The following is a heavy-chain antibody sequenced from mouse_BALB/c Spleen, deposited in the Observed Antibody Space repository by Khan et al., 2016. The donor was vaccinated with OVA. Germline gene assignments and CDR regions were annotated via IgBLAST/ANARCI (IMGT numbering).Heavy chain of an antibody. CDR1: GFTFTNYG. J-gene: IGHJ1*01. V-gene: IGHV9-1*02. Sequence: LVESGPELKKPGETVKISCKASGFTFTNYGMNWVKQAPGKDLKWMGWINTYTGEPTYGDDFKGRFALSLETSASTAYLQISNLINEDMATYFCARISSYWYSDFWGPGTTVTVSS. D-gene: IGHD6-2*01. CDR2: INTYTGEP. CDR3: ARISSYWYSDF.